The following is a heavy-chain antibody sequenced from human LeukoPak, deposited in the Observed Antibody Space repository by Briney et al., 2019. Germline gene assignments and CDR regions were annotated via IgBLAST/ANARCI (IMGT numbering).Heavy chain of an antibody. V-gene: IGHV3-23*01. CDR1: GFSLSSYA. CDR2: ISDSGSST. J-gene: IGHJ4*02. D-gene: IGHD3-3*01. Sequence: GGSLRLSCAASGFSLSSYAVSWVRQAPGKGLEWVSGISDSGSSTYYADSVKGRFTISRDNSKNTLYLQMNSLTAEDTAVYYCAKDRRRFWSGYLDYWGQGALVTVSS. CDR3: AKDRRRFWSGYLDY.